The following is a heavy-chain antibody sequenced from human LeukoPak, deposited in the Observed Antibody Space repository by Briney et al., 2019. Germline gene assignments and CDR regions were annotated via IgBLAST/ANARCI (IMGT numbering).Heavy chain of an antibody. CDR1: GFTFSSYS. CDR3: ARAVGGFGEQIIDY. D-gene: IGHD3-10*01. Sequence: GGSLRLSCSASGFTFSSYSMNWVRQAPGKGLEWVSSISSSSSSYIYYADSVKGRFTISRDNAKNSLYLQMNSLRADDTAVYYCARAVGGFGEQIIDYWGQGTLVTVSS. J-gene: IGHJ4*02. V-gene: IGHV3-21*01. CDR2: ISSSSSSYI.